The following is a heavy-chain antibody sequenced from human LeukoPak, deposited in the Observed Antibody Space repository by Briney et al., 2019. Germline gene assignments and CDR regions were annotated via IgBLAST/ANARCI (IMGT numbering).Heavy chain of an antibody. V-gene: IGHV4-59*01. D-gene: IGHD6-19*01. J-gene: IGHJ4*02. Sequence: SETLSLTCTVSGGSISSYYWSWIRQPPGKGLEWIGCIYYSGSTNYNPSLKSRVTISVDTSKNQFSLKLSSVTAADTAVYYCARVGSIAVNYFDYWGQGTLVTVSS. CDR1: GGSISSYY. CDR2: IYYSGST. CDR3: ARVGSIAVNYFDY.